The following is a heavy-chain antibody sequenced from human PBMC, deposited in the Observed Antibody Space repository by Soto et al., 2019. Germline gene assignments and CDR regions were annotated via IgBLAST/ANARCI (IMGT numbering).Heavy chain of an antibody. CDR2: ISISGGDT. Sequence: GGSLRLSCAVSGLTFSNYAMSWVCQAPGKGLEWVSSISISGGDTNYAGSVKGRFTISRDNSKNTLYLQMNSLTAEDTAVYYCAKEIRPNDYWGRGTLVTVSS. J-gene: IGHJ4*02. CDR1: GLTFSNYA. CDR3: AKEIRPNDY. V-gene: IGHV3-23*01.